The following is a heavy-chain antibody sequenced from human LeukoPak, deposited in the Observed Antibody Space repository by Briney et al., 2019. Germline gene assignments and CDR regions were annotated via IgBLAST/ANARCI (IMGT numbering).Heavy chain of an antibody. J-gene: IGHJ3*02. CDR3: AREYCSSTSCSYLAFDI. D-gene: IGHD2-2*01. V-gene: IGHV4-59*01. Sequence: SETLSPTCTVSGGSISSYYWSWIRQPPGKGLEWIGYIYYSGGTNYNPSLKSRVTISVDTSKNQFSLKLSSVTAADTAVYYCAREYCSSTSCSYLAFDIWGQGAMVTVSS. CDR2: IYYSGGT. CDR1: GGSISSYY.